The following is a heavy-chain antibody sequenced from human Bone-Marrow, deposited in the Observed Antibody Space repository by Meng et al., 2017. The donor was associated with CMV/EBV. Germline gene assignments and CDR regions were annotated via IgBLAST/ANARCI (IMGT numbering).Heavy chain of an antibody. CDR1: GFTLSNYW. V-gene: IGHV3-74*01. D-gene: IGHD3/OR15-3a*01. CDR3: ARDLWGLVDY. Sequence: GGSLRLSCVVSGFTLSNYWMHWVRQAPGKGLVWVSRISLDGSSTNYADSVKGRFTISRDNAKNTVYLQMKSLRVEDTAVYYCARDLWGLVDYWGQGTLVTVSS. J-gene: IGHJ4*02. CDR2: ISLDGSST.